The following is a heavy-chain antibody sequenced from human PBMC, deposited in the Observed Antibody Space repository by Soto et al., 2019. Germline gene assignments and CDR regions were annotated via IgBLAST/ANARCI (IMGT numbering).Heavy chain of an antibody. J-gene: IGHJ4*02. D-gene: IGHD3-22*01. CDR3: ARDDDYEANAFDY. CDR1: GFTFSRYG. V-gene: IGHV3-33*01. CDR2: IWNDGIRK. Sequence: GGSLRLSCAASGFTFSRYGMHWVRQAPGKGLEWVALIWNDGIRKVYVDSVKGRFTISRDNSKNTLDLQMNSLRAEDAAVYYCARDDDYEANAFDYWGPGTLVTVSS.